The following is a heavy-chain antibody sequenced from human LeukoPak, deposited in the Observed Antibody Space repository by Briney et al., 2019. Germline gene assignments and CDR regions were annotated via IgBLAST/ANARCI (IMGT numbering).Heavy chain of an antibody. CDR3: ARGEYCTNGVCPGDY. Sequence: ASVKVSCKASGYTFTSYGISWVRQAPGQGLEWMGWISAYNGNTNYAQKLQGRVTMTTGTSTSTAYMELRSLRSDDTAVYYCARGEYCTNGVCPGDYWGQGTLVTVSS. CDR1: GYTFTSYG. J-gene: IGHJ4*02. CDR2: ISAYNGNT. D-gene: IGHD2-8*01. V-gene: IGHV1-18*01.